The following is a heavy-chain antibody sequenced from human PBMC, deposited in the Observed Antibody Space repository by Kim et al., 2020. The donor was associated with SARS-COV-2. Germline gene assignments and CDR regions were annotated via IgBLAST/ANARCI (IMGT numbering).Heavy chain of an antibody. J-gene: IGHJ4*02. D-gene: IGHD5-18*01. CDR1: GFTFSSYG. Sequence: GGSLRLSCAASGFTFSSYGMHWVRQAPGKGLEWVAVIWYDGSNKYYADSVKGRFTISRDNSKNTLYLQMNSLRAEDTAVYYCARVPRTYSYGQGAFDYWGQGTLVTVSS. CDR2: IWYDGSNK. CDR3: ARVPRTYSYGQGAFDY. V-gene: IGHV3-33*08.